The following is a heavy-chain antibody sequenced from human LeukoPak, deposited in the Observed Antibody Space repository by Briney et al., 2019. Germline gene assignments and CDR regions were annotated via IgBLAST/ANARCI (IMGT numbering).Heavy chain of an antibody. CDR1: GGSISSGTYY. V-gene: IGHV4-39*01. J-gene: IGHJ3*02. CDR3: ASPRGDYDFWSGYSRSVAFDI. CDR2: IYYSGST. Sequence: PSETLSLTCTVSGGSISSGTYYWGWIRQPPGKGLGWIGCIYYSGSTYYNPSLKSRATISVDTSKNQFSLKLSSVTAADTAVYYCASPRGDYDFWSGYSRSVAFDIWGQGTMVTVSS. D-gene: IGHD3-3*01.